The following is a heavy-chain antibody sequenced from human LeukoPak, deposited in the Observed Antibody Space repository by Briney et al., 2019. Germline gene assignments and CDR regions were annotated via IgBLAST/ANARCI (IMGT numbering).Heavy chain of an antibody. Sequence: SQSLSLTCAVPGGSISSGGYSWSWIRQPPGKGLEWIGYIYHSGSTYYNPSLKSRATISVDRSKNQFSLKLSSVTAADTAVYYCARGGGYCSGGSCFGSPFDPWGQGTLVTVSS. J-gene: IGHJ5*02. CDR1: GGSISSGGYS. CDR2: IYHSGST. CDR3: ARGGGYCSGGSCFGSPFDP. D-gene: IGHD2-15*01. V-gene: IGHV4-30-2*01.